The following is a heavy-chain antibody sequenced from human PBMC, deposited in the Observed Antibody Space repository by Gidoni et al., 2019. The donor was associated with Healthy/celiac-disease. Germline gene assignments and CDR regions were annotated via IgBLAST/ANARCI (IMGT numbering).Heavy chain of an antibody. V-gene: IGHV3-23*01. J-gene: IGHJ4*02. CDR3: AKEPISSRDSSTDKVDY. CDR1: RFTFNSYA. Sequence: EVQLLESGRGLVQPGGSLRLSCAASRFTFNSYAMSWVRQAPGKGLEWVSVISGSGDSTYYADSVKGRFTISRDNSKKTLYLQMNSLRAEDTAVYYCAKEPISSRDSSTDKVDYWGQGTLVTVSS. D-gene: IGHD2-2*01. CDR2: ISGSGDST.